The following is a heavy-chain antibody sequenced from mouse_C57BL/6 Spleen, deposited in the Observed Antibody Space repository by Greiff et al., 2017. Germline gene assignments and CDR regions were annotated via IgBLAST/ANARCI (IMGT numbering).Heavy chain of an antibody. CDR3: ARRAGKDAWFAD. D-gene: IGHD3-3*01. CDR1: GYTFTSYW. CDR2: IYPGSGST. V-gene: IGHV1-55*01. J-gene: IGHJ3*01. Sequence: QVQLQQPGAELVKPGASVKMSCKASGYTFTSYWITWVKQRPGQGLEWIGDIYPGSGSTNYNEKFKSKATLTVDTSSSTAYMQLSSLTSEDSAVYYCARRAGKDAWFADWGTGTLVTVSA.